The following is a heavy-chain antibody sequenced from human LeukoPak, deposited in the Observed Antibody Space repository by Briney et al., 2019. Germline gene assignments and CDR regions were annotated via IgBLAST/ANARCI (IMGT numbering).Heavy chain of an antibody. V-gene: IGHV3-30*02. CDR2: IRYDGGNK. CDR1: GFTFNSYG. J-gene: IGHJ6*04. D-gene: IGHD1-26*01. Sequence: GGSLRLSCAPSGFTFNSYGMHWVRQTPGKGLEWVAFIRYDGGNKYYADSVKGRFTISRDNSKNTLSLQMNSLRAEDTAVYYSGAGRFRDVWGKGTTVTVSS. CDR3: GAGRFRDV.